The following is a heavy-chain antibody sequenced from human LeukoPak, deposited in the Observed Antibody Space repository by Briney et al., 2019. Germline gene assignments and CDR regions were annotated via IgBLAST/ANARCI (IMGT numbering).Heavy chain of an antibody. D-gene: IGHD4-17*01. J-gene: IGHJ3*02. CDR1: GFTFSSYA. Sequence: GGSLRLSCAASGFTFSSYAMSWVRQAPGKGLEWVSLITGSGGDTYYADSVKGRFTISRDNSKNTLYLQMNSLRAEDTAVYYCARGRSTVTSRTPPQIWGQGTMVTVSS. CDR3: ARGRSTVTSRTPPQI. V-gene: IGHV3-23*01. CDR2: ITGSGGDT.